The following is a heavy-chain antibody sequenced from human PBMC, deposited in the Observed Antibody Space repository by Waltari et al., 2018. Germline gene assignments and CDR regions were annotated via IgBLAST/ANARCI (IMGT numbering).Heavy chain of an antibody. CDR3: TRGKTGTTTYFDL. Sequence: EVQLVESGGGLVQPGRSLRLSCTTSGFTFDDHAMSWVRQAPGKELEWVGLIRTKAYGETTDYAASVKGRFIISRDDSKSIAYLQMNSLETEDTAVYYCTRGKTGTTTYFDLWGRGTLVTVSS. V-gene: IGHV3-49*04. CDR1: GFTFDDHA. D-gene: IGHD1-7*01. CDR2: IRTKAYGETT. J-gene: IGHJ2*01.